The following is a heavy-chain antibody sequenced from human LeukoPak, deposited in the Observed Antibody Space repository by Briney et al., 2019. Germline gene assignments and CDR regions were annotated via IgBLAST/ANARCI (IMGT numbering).Heavy chain of an antibody. Sequence: GGSLRLSCAVSGFIFSRDALSWVRQAPGKGLEWVSAISDSGDTTYYADSVRGRFTISRDNSKNTLHLQMNSLRADDTAVYYCAQDGRAAPPKFDPWGQGTLVTVSS. CDR1: GFIFSRDA. CDR2: ISDSGDTT. CDR3: AQDGRAAPPKFDP. J-gene: IGHJ5*02. D-gene: IGHD1-26*01. V-gene: IGHV3-23*01.